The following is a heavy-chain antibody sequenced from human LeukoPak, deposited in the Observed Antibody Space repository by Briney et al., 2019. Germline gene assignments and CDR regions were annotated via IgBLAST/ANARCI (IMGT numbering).Heavy chain of an antibody. Sequence: GGSLRLSCAASGFTFSSYSMNWVRQAPGKGLEWVSSISSSSSYIYYADSVKGRFTISRDNAKNSLYLQMNSLRAEDTAVYYCAREGHQLRSTGNKYYFDYWGQGTLVTVSS. J-gene: IGHJ4*02. V-gene: IGHV3-21*01. CDR3: AREGHQLRSTGNKYYFDY. D-gene: IGHD5-18*01. CDR2: ISSSSSYI. CDR1: GFTFSSYS.